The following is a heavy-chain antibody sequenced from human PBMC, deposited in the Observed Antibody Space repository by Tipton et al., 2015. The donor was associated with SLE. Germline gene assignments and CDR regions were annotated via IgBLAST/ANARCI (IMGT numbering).Heavy chain of an antibody. J-gene: IGHJ4*02. Sequence: TLSLTCTVSGGSISSYYWSWIRQSPGKGLEWIGYIYYIGSTNYNPSLKSRVTISIDTSKKQFSLKLSSVTAADTAVYYCATSPYGSGWSFRFDHWGQGTLVTVSS. CDR2: IYYIGST. CDR3: ATSPYGSGWSFRFDH. V-gene: IGHV4-59*08. CDR1: GGSISSYY. D-gene: IGHD6-19*01.